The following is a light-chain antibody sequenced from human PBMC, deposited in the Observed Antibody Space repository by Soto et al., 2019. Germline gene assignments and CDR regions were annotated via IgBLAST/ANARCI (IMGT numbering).Light chain of an antibody. CDR3: QQYNRYWT. CDR1: QSISSW. CDR2: KAS. Sequence: DIQMTQSPSTLSASVGDRVTITCRASQSISSWLAWYQQKPGKAPKLLIYKASSLESVVPSSFSGSGSGTEFTLTLSSLQPDDFATYYCQQYNRYWTFGQGTKVEIK. V-gene: IGKV1-5*03. J-gene: IGKJ1*01.